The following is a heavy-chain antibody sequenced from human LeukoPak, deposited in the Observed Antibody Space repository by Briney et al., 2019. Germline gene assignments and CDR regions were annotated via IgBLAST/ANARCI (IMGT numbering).Heavy chain of an antibody. CDR1: GFTFSSNR. D-gene: IGHD4-17*01. V-gene: IGHV3-7*01. J-gene: IGHJ4*02. Sequence: PGGSLRLSCAASGFTFSSNRMSWVRQAPGKGLEWVANINQDGSEKYYVDSVKGRFTISRDNAKNSLYLQMHSLRAEDTAVYYCAKNGEEFDYWGQGTLVTVSS. CDR3: AKNGEEFDY. CDR2: INQDGSEK.